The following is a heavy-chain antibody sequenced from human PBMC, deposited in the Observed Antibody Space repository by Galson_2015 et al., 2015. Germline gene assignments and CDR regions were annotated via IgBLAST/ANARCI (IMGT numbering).Heavy chain of an antibody. CDR1: GFTFSSYS. Sequence: SLRLSCAASGFTFSSYSMHWVRQAPGKGLEWVSGLSGSGTTTFYADSVKGRFTISRDNSKNTLYLQMNSLRADDTAVYYCATRNLRALLDWFDPWGQGTLVTVSS. J-gene: IGHJ5*02. D-gene: IGHD1-14*01. V-gene: IGHV3-23*01. CDR3: ATRNLRALLDWFDP. CDR2: LSGSGTTT.